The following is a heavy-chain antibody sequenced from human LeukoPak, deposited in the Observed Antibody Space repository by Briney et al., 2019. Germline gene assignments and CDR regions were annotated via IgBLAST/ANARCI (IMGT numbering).Heavy chain of an antibody. V-gene: IGHV3-23*01. CDR2: ISGSGGST. Sequence: GGSLRLSCAASGFTFSSYAMSWVRQAPGKGLEWVSAISGSGGSTYYADSVKGRFTISRDKSKNTLYLQMNSLRVEDTAEYYCAKAKGSGLNYYFDYWGQGTLVTVSS. CDR1: GFTFSSYA. J-gene: IGHJ4*02. CDR3: AKAKGSGLNYYFDY. D-gene: IGHD6-19*01.